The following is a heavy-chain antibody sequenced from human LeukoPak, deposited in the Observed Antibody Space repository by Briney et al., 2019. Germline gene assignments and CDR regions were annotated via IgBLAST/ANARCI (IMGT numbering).Heavy chain of an antibody. CDR2: ISWNSGSI. V-gene: IGHV3-9*01. D-gene: IGHD1-26*01. J-gene: IGHJ3*02. CDR1: GFTFDDYA. Sequence: SLRLSCAASGFTFDDYAMHWVRQAPGKGLEWVSGISWNSGSIGYADSVKGRFTISRDDAKNSLYLQMNSLRAEDTALYYCAREYSGSYRTAFDIWGQGTMVTVSS. CDR3: AREYSGSYRTAFDI.